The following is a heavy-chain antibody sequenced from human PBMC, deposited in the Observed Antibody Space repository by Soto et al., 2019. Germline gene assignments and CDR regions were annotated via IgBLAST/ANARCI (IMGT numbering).Heavy chain of an antibody. CDR2: IDNSGST. V-gene: IGHV4-4*07. J-gene: IGHJ4*02. CDR3: ARGGQDFWSGPFDY. D-gene: IGHD3-3*01. CDR1: GVSSSNYF. Sequence: LXLTCTVCGVSSSNYFCNWIRQPAGKGLEWIGRIDNSGSTNYNPSLKSRITMSADTSRNQFSLKLNSVTAADTAVYYCARGGQDFWSGPFDYWGQGALVTVSS.